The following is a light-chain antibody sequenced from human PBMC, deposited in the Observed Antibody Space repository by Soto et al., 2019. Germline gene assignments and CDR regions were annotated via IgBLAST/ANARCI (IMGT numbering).Light chain of an antibody. J-gene: IGKJ1*01. CDR2: AAS. CDR1: QGISRW. Sequence: IQRTQSPSCVSASVGDRIDINWRASQGISRWLAWYQQKQGKAPKXXIYAASSLQSGVPSRFSVNGSGTDCTITISCLKTEDCATYYCQQNYSTLWTFGQGTKVDI. V-gene: IGKV1-12*01. CDR3: QQNYSTLWT.